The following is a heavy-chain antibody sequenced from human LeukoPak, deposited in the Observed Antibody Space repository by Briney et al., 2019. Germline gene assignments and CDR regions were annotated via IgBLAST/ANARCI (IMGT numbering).Heavy chain of an antibody. CDR3: ARSVGYCSSASCYVNWFDP. V-gene: IGHV4-4*07. J-gene: IGHJ5*02. D-gene: IGHD2-2*01. CDR1: GGSISSYY. CDR2: IYASGGT. Sequence: PSETLSLTCTVSGGSISSYYWSWIRQPAGKGLEWIGRIYASGGTNYNPSLKSRLTISVDKSKNQFSLRLSSVTAADTAVYCCARSVGYCSSASCYVNWFDPWGQGTLVTVSS.